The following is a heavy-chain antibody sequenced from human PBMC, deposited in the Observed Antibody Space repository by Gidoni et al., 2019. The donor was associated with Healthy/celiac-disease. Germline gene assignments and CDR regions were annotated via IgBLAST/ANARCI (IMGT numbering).Heavy chain of an antibody. D-gene: IGHD1-26*01. CDR2: IISTSSYI. CDR3: ARAYMGDIVGATVHYYYGMDV. V-gene: IGHV3-21*01. Sequence: EVQLVEYGGGLVKPGGSMRPAGAASGFTCRSDSMNWVRQAPGKGLEWVSSIISTSSYIYYADSVKGRFTISRDNANNSLYLQMNSLSAEDTAVYYCARAYMGDIVGATVHYYYGMDVWGQGTTVTVSS. CDR1: GFTCRSDS. J-gene: IGHJ6*02.